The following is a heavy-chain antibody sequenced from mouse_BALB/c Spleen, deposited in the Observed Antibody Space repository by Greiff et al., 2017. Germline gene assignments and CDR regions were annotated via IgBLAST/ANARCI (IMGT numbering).Heavy chain of an antibody. J-gene: IGHJ4*01. CDR2: ISYDGSN. CDR3: AILYGNYVDYYAMDD. CDR1: GYSITSGYY. V-gene: IGHV3-6*02. D-gene: IGHD2-10*02. Sequence: EVKLEESGPGLVKPSQSLSLTCSVTGYSITSGYYWNWIRQFPGNKLEWMGYISYDGSNNYNPSLKNRISITRDTSKNQFFLKLNSVTTEDTATYYCAILYGNYVDYYAMDDWGQGTSVTVSS.